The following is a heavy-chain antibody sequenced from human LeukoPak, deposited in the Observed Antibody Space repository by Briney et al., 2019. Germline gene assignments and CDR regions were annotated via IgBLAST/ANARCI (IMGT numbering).Heavy chain of an antibody. CDR1: GFTFSSYW. CDR3: ARGRAYCGGDCYSGLVPLFDY. CDR2: IKQDGSEK. Sequence: GGSLRLSCAASGFTFSSYWMSWVRQAPGKGLEWVANIKQDGSEKYYADSVKGRFTISRDNSKNTLYLQMNSLRAEDTAVYYCARGRAYCGGDCYSGLVPLFDYWGQGTLVTVSS. D-gene: IGHD2-21*02. V-gene: IGHV3-7*03. J-gene: IGHJ4*02.